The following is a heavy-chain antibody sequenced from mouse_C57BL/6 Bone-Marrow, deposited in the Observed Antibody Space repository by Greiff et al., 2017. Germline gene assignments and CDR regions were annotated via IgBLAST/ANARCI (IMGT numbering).Heavy chain of an antibody. CDR1: GYTFTSYW. J-gene: IGHJ3*01. V-gene: IGHV1-69*01. D-gene: IGHD1-1*01. CDR2: IDPSDSYT. CDR3: AREDYGISFAY. Sequence: QVQLQQPGAELVMPGASVKLSCKASGYTFTSYWMHWVKQRPGQGLEWIGEIDPSDSYTNYNQKFKGKSTLTVDKSSSTAYMQLSSQTSEDSAVYYCAREDYGISFAYWGQGTLVTVSA.